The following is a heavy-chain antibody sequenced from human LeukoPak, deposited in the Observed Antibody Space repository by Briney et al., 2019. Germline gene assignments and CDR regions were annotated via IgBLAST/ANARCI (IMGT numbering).Heavy chain of an antibody. CDR3: ARSGGDDYVWGSYRYRRRGGDY. D-gene: IGHD3-16*02. Sequence: SETLSLTCAVYGGSFSGYYWSWIRQPPGKGLEWIGEINHSGSTNYNPSLKSRVTISVDTSKNQFSLKLSSVTAADTAVYYCARSGGDDYVWGSYRYRRRGGDYWGQGTLVTVSS. V-gene: IGHV4-34*01. CDR1: GGSFSGYY. CDR2: INHSGST. J-gene: IGHJ4*02.